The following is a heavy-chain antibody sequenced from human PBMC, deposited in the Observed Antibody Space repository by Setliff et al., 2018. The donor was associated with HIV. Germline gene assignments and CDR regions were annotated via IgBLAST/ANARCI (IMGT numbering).Heavy chain of an antibody. CDR2: IYGDGSDP. J-gene: IGHJ6*02. CDR1: GYKFTDYW. D-gene: IGHD5-12*01. V-gene: IGHV5-51*01. CDR3: ARRSGYDWGGAYYYGMDV. Sequence: PGESLKISCKGFGYKFTDYWVGWVRQMPGEGLEWMGVIYGDGSDPRYSPSFQGQVTISVDKSINTAYLRWTSLKASDTALYYCARRSGYDWGGAYYYGMDVWGQGTTVTVSS.